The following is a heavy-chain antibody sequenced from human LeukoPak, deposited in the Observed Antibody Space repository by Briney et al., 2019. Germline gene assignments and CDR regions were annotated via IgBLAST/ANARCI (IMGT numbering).Heavy chain of an antibody. V-gene: IGHV4-4*07. CDR1: GGSISSYY. Sequence: SETLSLTCTVSGGSISSYYWSWIRQPAGKGLEWIGRIYTSGSTNYNPSLKSRVTMSVDTSKNQFSLKLSSVTAADTAVYYCARAPLRGSYASLYFDYWGQGTLVTVSS. J-gene: IGHJ4*02. D-gene: IGHD1-26*01. CDR3: ARAPLRGSYASLYFDY. CDR2: IYTSGST.